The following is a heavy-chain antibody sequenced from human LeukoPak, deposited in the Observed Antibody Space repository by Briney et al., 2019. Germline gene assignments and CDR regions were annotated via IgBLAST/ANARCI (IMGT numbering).Heavy chain of an antibody. Sequence: SVKVSCKASGGTFSSYAISWVRQAPGQGLEWMGGIIPIFGTANYAQKFQGRVTITADKSTSTAYMELSSLRSEDTAVYYCATSRGYCSSTSCRDDYYFDYWGQGTLVTVSS. D-gene: IGHD2-2*01. J-gene: IGHJ4*02. V-gene: IGHV1-69*06. CDR1: GGTFSSYA. CDR2: IIPIFGTA. CDR3: ATSRGYCSSTSCRDDYYFDY.